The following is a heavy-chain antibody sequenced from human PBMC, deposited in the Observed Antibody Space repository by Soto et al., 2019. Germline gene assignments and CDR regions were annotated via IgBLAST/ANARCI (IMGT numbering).Heavy chain of an antibody. CDR3: ASPLGYGCRTTPFDF. V-gene: IGHV1-69*12. CDR1: GGTFSSYA. D-gene: IGHD1-1*01. Sequence: QVQLVQSGAEVKKPGSSVKVSCKASGGTFSSYAISWVRQAPGQGLEWMGGIIPIFGTANHAQKFQGRVKIAADEYTSTAYMELSSLRAEDTAVYYWASPLGYGCRTTPFDFWGQGTLVTVSS. J-gene: IGHJ4*02. CDR2: IIPIFGTA.